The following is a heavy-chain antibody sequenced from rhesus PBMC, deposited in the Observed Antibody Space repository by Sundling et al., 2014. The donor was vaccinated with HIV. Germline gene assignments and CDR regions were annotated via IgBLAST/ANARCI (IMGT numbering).Heavy chain of an antibody. CDR1: GASISDYW. V-gene: IGHV4-80*01. D-gene: IGHD1-38*01. J-gene: IGHJ4*01. Sequence: QVQLQESGPGLVKPSETMSLTCSVSGASISDYWWAWLRQSPGKGLEWIGEINGNTGVTNYYPSLLSRVTISRDTSKNRFFLELTSVTAADTAVYYCVPWRDPDSWGQGILVTVSS. CDR2: INGNTGVT. CDR3: VPWRDPDS.